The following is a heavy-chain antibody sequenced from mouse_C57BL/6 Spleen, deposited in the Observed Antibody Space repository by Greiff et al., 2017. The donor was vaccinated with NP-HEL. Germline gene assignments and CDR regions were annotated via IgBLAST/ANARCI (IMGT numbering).Heavy chain of an antibody. CDR2: IDPSDSYT. CDR3: ARQDYGSSFDY. Sequence: QVQLQQPGAELVKPGASVKLSCKASGYTFTSYWMQWVKQRPGQGLEWIGEIDPSDSYTNYNQKFKGKATLTVDTSSSTAYMQLSSLTSEDSAVYFCARQDYGSSFDYWGQGTTLTVSS. J-gene: IGHJ2*01. D-gene: IGHD1-1*01. CDR1: GYTFTSYW. V-gene: IGHV1-50*01.